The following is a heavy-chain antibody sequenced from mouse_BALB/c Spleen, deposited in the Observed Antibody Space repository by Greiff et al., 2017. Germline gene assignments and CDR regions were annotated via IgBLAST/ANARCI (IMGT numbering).Heavy chain of an antibody. D-gene: IGHD1-1*02. Sequence: QVQLQQPGAELVKPGASVKMSCKASGYTFTSYWMHWVKQRPGQGLEWIGTIDPSDSYTSYNQKFKGMATLTIDTSSSTAYMQLSSLTSEDSAVYYCTRRTRYGPYYAMDYWGQGTSVTVSS. CDR1: GYTFTSYW. V-gene: IGHV1S127*01. CDR3: TRRTRYGPYYAMDY. CDR2: IDPSDSYT. J-gene: IGHJ4*01.